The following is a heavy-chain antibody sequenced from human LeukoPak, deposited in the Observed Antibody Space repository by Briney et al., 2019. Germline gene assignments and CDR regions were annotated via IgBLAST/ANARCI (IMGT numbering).Heavy chain of an antibody. D-gene: IGHD1-7*01. CDR1: VFTFSSCG. Sequence: GGSLRLSCAASVFTFSSCGMHWVRQPRGKGLEWVAFIRYDGSNKYYADSVEGRFTISRDNSKNTLYLQMNSLRAEDTAVYYCAKARYVSGTSAFDMWGQGTMVTVSS. CDR3: AKARYVSGTSAFDM. V-gene: IGHV3-30*02. J-gene: IGHJ3*02. CDR2: IRYDGSNK.